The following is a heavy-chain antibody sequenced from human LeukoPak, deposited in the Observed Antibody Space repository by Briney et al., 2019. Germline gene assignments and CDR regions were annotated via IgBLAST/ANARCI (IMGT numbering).Heavy chain of an antibody. D-gene: IGHD2-21*01. V-gene: IGHV4-39*07. CDR2: INHSGST. Sequence: PSETLSLTCTVSGGSISSGGYYWSWIRQPPGKGLEWIGEINHSGSTNYNPSLKSRVTISVDTSKNQFSLKLSSVTAADTAVYYCARGTDDVISDYWGQGTLVTVSS. J-gene: IGHJ4*02. CDR3: ARGTDDVISDY. CDR1: GGSISSGGYY.